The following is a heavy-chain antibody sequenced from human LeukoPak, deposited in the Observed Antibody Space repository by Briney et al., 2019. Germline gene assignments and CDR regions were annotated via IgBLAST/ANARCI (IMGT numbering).Heavy chain of an antibody. J-gene: IGHJ6*02. D-gene: IGHD6-19*01. CDR3: ARVSPLYSSGWYGYYGMDV. CDR2: ISSSSNYI. V-gene: IGHV3-21*01. Sequence: GGSLRLSCAASGFTFSSYSMNWVRQAPGKGLEWVSSISSSSNYIYYADSVKGRFTISRDNAKNSLYLQMNSLRAEDTAVYYCARVSPLYSSGWYGYYGMDVWGQGTTVTVSS. CDR1: GFTFSSYS.